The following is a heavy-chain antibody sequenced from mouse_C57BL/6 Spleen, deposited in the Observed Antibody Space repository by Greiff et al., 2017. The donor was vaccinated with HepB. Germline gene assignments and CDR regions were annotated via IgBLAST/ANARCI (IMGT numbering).Heavy chain of an antibody. CDR2: ISDGGSYT. CDR3: ARGAGSSY. Sequence: DVKLVESGGGLVKPGGSLKLSCAASGFTFSSYAMSWVRQTPEKRLEWVATISDGGSYTYYPDNVKGRFTISRDNAKNNLYLQMSHLKSEDTAMYYCARGAGSSYWGQGTTLTVSS. CDR1: GFTFSSYA. V-gene: IGHV5-4*03. J-gene: IGHJ2*01. D-gene: IGHD1-1*01.